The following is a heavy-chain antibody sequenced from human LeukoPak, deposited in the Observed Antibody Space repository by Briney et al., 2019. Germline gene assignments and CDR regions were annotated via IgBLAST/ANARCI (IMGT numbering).Heavy chain of an antibody. CDR3: ARETELLYYFDY. D-gene: IGHD1-7*01. Sequence: SVKVSCKASGFTFTSSAVQWVRQARGQRLEWIGWIVVGSGNTNYAQKFQGRVTITADESTSTAYMELSSLRSEDTAVYYCARETELLYYFDYWGQGTLVTVSS. CDR2: IVVGSGNT. CDR1: GFTFTSSA. V-gene: IGHV1-58*01. J-gene: IGHJ4*02.